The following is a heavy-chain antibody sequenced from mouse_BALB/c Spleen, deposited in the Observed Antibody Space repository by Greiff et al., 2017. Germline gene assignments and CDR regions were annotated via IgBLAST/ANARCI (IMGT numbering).Heavy chain of an antibody. Sequence: DVKLVESGPGLVKPSQSLSLTCTVTGYSITSDYAWNWIRQFPGNKLEWMGYISYSGSTSYNPSLKSRISITRDTSKNQFFLQLNSVTTEDTATYYCARTHGNYYYYAMDYWGQGTSVTVSS. V-gene: IGHV3-2*02. D-gene: IGHD2-1*01. CDR2: ISYSGST. CDR3: ARTHGNYYYYAMDY. J-gene: IGHJ4*01. CDR1: GYSITSDYA.